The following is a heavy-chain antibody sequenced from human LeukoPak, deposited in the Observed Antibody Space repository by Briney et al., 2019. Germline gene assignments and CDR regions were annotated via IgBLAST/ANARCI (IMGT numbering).Heavy chain of an antibody. D-gene: IGHD1-26*01. J-gene: IGHJ4*02. Sequence: ASVKVSCKASGYTFTSYAMHWVRQAPGQRLEWMGWINAGNGNTKYSQKFQGRVTITRDTSASTAYMELSSLRSEDTAVYYCARGDLADPTILDYWGQGTLVTVSS. CDR3: ARGDLADPTILDY. V-gene: IGHV1-3*01. CDR2: INAGNGNT. CDR1: GYTFTSYA.